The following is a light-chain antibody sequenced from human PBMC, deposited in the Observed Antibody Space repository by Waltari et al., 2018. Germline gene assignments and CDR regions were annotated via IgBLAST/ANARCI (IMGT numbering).Light chain of an antibody. CDR3: QQYYSTPWT. Sequence: IVMTQSPDSLAVSLGERATINCKSRQRVLYNSNNKNYLAWYQQKPGQPPKLLIYWASTRESGVPDRFSGSGSGTDFTLTISSLQAEDVAVYYCQQYYSTPWTFGQGTKVEIK. CDR2: WAS. V-gene: IGKV4-1*01. J-gene: IGKJ1*01. CDR1: QRVLYNSNNKNY.